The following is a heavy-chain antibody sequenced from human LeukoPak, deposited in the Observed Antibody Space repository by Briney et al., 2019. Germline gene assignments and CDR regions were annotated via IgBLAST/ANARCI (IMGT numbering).Heavy chain of an antibody. D-gene: IGHD3-22*01. V-gene: IGHV1-18*01. CDR3: ARVSYYDSTYGP. CDR2: ISGYNGDT. J-gene: IGHJ5*02. CDR1: GYTFSSYA. Sequence: ASVKVSCKASGYTFSSYAISWVRQAPGQGLEWMGWISGYNGDTKYAQNYKGRVAMTTDTSTTTAYMELRSLRSDDTAVYYCARVSYYDSTYGPWGQGTLVTVSS.